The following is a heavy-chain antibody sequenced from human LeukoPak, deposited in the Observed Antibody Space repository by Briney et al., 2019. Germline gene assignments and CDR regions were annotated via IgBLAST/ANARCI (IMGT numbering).Heavy chain of an antibody. V-gene: IGHV3-23*01. D-gene: IGHD1-1*01. Sequence: GGSLRLSCAASGFTFSSYAMSWARQAPGKGLEWVSAISGSGGSTYYADSVKGRFTISRDNSKNTLYLQMNSLRAEDTAVYYCTRAAQSGPTGWFDPWGQGTLVTVSS. CDR3: TRAAQSGPTGWFDP. CDR2: ISGSGGST. CDR1: GFTFSSYA. J-gene: IGHJ5*02.